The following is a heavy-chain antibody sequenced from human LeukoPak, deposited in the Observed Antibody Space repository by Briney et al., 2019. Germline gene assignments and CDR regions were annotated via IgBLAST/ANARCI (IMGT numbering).Heavy chain of an antibody. J-gene: IGHJ4*02. CDR2: ISSSGSTR. Sequence: GGSLRLSCAGSGFTFSSYEMNWVRQAPGKGLEWVSYISSSGSTRYYADSVKGRFTVSRDNAKNSLYLQMNSLRAEDTAVYYCAKDRGSIDYWGQGTLVTVSS. V-gene: IGHV3-48*03. CDR3: AKDRGSIDY. CDR1: GFTFSSYE.